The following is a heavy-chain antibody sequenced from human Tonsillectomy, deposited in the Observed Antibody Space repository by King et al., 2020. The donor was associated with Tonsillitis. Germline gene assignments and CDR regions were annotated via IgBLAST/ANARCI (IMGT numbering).Heavy chain of an antibody. CDR2: IYYSGST. J-gene: IGHJ1*01. Sequence: QLQESGPGLVKPSETLSLTCTVSGGSISSYYWSWIRQPPGKGLEWIGYIYYSGSTNYNPSLKSRVTISVDTSKNQFSLKLSSVTAADTAVYYCARHATGFPYYYDSSGYYEYFQHWGQGTLVTVSS. D-gene: IGHD3-22*01. CDR1: GGSISSYY. V-gene: IGHV4-59*08. CDR3: ARHATGFPYYYDSSGYYEYFQH.